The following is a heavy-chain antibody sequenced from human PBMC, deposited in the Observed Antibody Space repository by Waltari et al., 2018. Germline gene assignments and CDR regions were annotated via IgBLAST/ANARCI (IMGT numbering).Heavy chain of an antibody. D-gene: IGHD6-6*01. V-gene: IGHV4-59*01. CDR1: GGSISRYY. CDR2: IYYSGST. J-gene: IGHJ6*03. CDR3: ARFRRARVSTYYYMDV. Sequence: QVQLQESGPGLVKPSETLSLTCTVSGGSISRYYWSWIRQPPGKGLEWIGYIYYSGSTNYNPSLKSRVTISVDTSKNQFSLKLSSVTAADTAVYYCARFRRARVSTYYYMDVWGKGTTVTVSS.